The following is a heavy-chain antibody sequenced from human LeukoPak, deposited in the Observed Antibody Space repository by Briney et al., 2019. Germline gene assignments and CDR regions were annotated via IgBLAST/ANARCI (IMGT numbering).Heavy chain of an antibody. CDR3: AKDDSGYSYGYAGPGDY. V-gene: IGHV3-30*02. CDR2: IRYDRSNK. D-gene: IGHD5-18*01. Sequence: GGSLRLSCAASGFTFSSYGMHLVRQAPGQGLEWLAFIRYDRSNKYYADSVKGRFTISRDNSKNTLYLQMNSLRAEDTAVYYCAKDDSGYSYGYAGPGDYWGQGTLVTVSS. J-gene: IGHJ4*02. CDR1: GFTFSSYG.